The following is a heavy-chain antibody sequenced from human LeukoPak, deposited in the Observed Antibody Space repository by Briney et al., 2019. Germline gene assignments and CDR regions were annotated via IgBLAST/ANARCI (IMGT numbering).Heavy chain of an antibody. CDR2: IRYDESNK. CDR3: AKLKGKDGVRDGYET. Sequence: GRSLRLSCPPAGFTFSSYCMHWVRHAPSKGLESLSFIRYDESNKYYADSVRGRFTIPRDNSKNKLYLQMNSLRAEDTALYYCAKLKGKDGVRDGYETWGRGTMVTVSS. V-gene: IGHV3-30*02. D-gene: IGHD2-2*01. CDR1: GFTFSSYC. J-gene: IGHJ3*02.